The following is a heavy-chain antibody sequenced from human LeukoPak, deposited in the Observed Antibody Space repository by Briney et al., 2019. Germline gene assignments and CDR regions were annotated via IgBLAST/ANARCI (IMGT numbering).Heavy chain of an antibody. CDR1: GFTFDDYA. Sequence: GGSLRLSCAASGFTFDDYAMHWVRQAPGKGLEWVSGISWNSGSIGYADSVKGRFTISRDNAKNSLYLQMNSLRAEDMALYYCAKDTGPYYYGSSGYFAFDIRGQGTMVTVSS. J-gene: IGHJ3*02. CDR3: AKDTGPYYYGSSGYFAFDI. D-gene: IGHD3-22*01. CDR2: ISWNSGSI. V-gene: IGHV3-9*03.